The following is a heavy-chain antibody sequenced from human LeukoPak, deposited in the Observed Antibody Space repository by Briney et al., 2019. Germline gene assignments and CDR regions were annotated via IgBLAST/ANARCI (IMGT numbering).Heavy chain of an antibody. J-gene: IGHJ4*02. D-gene: IGHD3-10*01. V-gene: IGHV4-4*02. CDR1: GGSISSSNW. CDR3: ASGPPPSSTVRYDY. Sequence: PSETLSLTCAVYGGSISSSNWWSWVRQPPGKGLEWIGEIYHSGSTNYNPSLKSRVTISVDKSKNQFSLKLSSVTAADTAVYYCASGPPPSSTVRYDYWGQGTLVTVSS. CDR2: IYHSGST.